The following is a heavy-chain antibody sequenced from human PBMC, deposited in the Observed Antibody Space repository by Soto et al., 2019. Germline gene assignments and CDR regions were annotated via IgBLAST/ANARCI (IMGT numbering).Heavy chain of an antibody. CDR2: ISSSSSYI. CDR1: GFTFSSYS. D-gene: IGHD6-13*01. CDR3: ARVAAAAGSLDY. Sequence: PGGSLRLSCAASGFTFSSYSMNWVRQAPGKGLEWVSSISSSSSYIYYADSVKGRFTISRDNAKNSLYLQMNSLRAEDTAVYYCARVAAAAGSLDYWGQGTLVTVSS. J-gene: IGHJ4*02. V-gene: IGHV3-21*01.